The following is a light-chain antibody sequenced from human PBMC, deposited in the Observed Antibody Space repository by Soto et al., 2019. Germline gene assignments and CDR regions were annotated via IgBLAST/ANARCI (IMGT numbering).Light chain of an antibody. CDR3: HQRQSWPRT. J-gene: IGKJ1*01. Sequence: EIVLTQAPATLSSFPGDRVTLSCRASHYINTRLAWYQHRPGQAPRLLIYQTSIRAAGIPARFSASGSGTDFTLTIRDVQSEDFALYYCHQRQSWPRTFGQGKKVDI. V-gene: IGKV3D-11*03. CDR1: HYINTR. CDR2: QTS.